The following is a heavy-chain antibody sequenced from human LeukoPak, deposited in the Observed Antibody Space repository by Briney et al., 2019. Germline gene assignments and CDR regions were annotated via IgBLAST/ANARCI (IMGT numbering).Heavy chain of an antibody. Sequence: GRSLRLSCAASGFTFSSYGMHWVRQAPGKGLEWVAVISYDGSNKYYADSVKGRFTISRDNSKNTLYLQMNSLRAEDTAVYYCATPRNSGSDYYFDYWGQATLVTVSS. CDR1: GFTFSSYG. CDR3: ATPRNSGSDYYFDY. D-gene: IGHD1-26*01. J-gene: IGHJ4*02. CDR2: ISYDGSNK. V-gene: IGHV3-30*03.